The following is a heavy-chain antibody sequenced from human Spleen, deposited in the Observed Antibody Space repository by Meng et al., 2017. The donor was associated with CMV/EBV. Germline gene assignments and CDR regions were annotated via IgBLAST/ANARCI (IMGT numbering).Heavy chain of an antibody. CDR2: INQDGSQR. V-gene: IGHV3-7*01. J-gene: IGHJ6*02. D-gene: IGHD2-2*01. Sequence: GESLKISCAASGFHFSTYWMSWVRQAPGKALEWVANINQDGSQRNYVDSVKGRFTISRDNSKNTLYLQMNSLRAEDTAVYYCASPYCRASRCYLYYYAMDVWGQGTTVTVSS. CDR1: GFHFSTYW. CDR3: ASPYCRASRCYLYYYAMDV.